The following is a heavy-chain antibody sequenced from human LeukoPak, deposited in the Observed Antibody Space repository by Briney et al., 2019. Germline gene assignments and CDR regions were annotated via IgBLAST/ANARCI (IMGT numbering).Heavy chain of an antibody. CDR1: GGSISSSSYY. Sequence: PSETLSLTCTVSGGSISSSSYYWGWIRQPPGKGLEWIGSIYYSGSTYYNPSLQSRVTLFVDTSKNQFSLKLSSVTAADTAVYYCARDSYYDSSGHFNDTFDMWGQGTMVTVSS. V-gene: IGHV4-39*02. D-gene: IGHD3-22*01. CDR2: IYYSGST. J-gene: IGHJ3*02. CDR3: ARDSYYDSSGHFNDTFDM.